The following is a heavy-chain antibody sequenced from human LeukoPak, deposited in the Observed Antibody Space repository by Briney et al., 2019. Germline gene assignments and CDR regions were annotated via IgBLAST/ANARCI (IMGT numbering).Heavy chain of an antibody. D-gene: IGHD4-17*01. CDR2: IYSGGGT. CDR3: VGEGKY. CDR1: GLSVSSTY. Sequence: GGSLRLSCAASGLSVSSTYMPWVRQAPGEGLEWVSVIYSGGGTNYADSLKGRFSISRDNSKNTLYLQMNSLRAEDTAVYYCVGEGKYWGQGPLVTVSS. V-gene: IGHV3-53*01. J-gene: IGHJ4*02.